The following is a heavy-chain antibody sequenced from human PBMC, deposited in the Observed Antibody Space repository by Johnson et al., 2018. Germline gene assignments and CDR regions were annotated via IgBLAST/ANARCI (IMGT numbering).Heavy chain of an antibody. J-gene: IGHJ1*01. V-gene: IGHV3-66*02. CDR1: GFTVSSNY. CDR3: ARGDYYVTGYFQH. CDR2: IYTGGST. D-gene: IGHD3-10*02. Sequence: VQLVESGGGLVQPGGSLRLSCAASGFTVSSNYMSWVRQAPGKGLEWVSVIYTGGSTYYADSVKGRFTISRDNSKNTLFLQMNSLRPEDTAIYYWARGDYYVTGYFQHWGQGTLVTVSS.